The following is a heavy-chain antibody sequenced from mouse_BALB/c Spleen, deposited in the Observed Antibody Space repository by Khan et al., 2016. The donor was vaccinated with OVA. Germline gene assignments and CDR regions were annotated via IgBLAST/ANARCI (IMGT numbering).Heavy chain of an antibody. J-gene: IGHJ1*01. CDR2: IAPANGNT. CDR3: ARTSYDPRDFEV. D-gene: IGHD2-3*01. Sequence: MQLEESGAELVKPGASVKLSCTASGFNIKDTYLHWVKQRPEQGLEWIGRIAPANGNTQYDPKFQGKATITSETSSDTSYLQLNSLTSQHTSVYYGARTSYDPRDFEVWGAGTTVTVSS. CDR1: GFNIKDTY. V-gene: IGHV14-3*02.